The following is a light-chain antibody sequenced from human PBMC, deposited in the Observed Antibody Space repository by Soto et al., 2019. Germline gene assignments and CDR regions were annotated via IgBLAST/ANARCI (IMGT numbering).Light chain of an antibody. CDR3: QQRSDWIS. J-gene: IGKJ5*01. CDR1: QSVSSY. Sequence: ETVLTQSPATLSLSPGERATLSCKASQSVSSYLAWYQQKPGQAPRLLIYDASNRATGIPARFSGSGSGTDFTLTISSLEPEDSAVYYCQQRSDWISFGQGTRLEIK. CDR2: DAS. V-gene: IGKV3-11*01.